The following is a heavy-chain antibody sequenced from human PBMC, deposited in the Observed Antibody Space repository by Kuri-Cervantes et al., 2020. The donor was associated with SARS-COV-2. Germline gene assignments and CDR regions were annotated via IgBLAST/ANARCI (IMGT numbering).Heavy chain of an antibody. Sequence: GESLKISCAASGFTFSSYWMHWVRQAPGKGLVWVSRINSDGSSTSYADSVKGRFTISRDNAKNSLYLQMNSLKTEDTAVYYCSAIVGRDYWGQGTLVTVSS. V-gene: IGHV3-74*01. CDR1: GFTFSSYW. CDR3: SAIVGRDY. CDR2: INSDGSST. J-gene: IGHJ4*02. D-gene: IGHD1-26*01.